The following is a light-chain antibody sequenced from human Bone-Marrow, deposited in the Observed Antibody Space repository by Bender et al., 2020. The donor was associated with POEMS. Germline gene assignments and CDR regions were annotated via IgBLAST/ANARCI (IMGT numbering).Light chain of an antibody. CDR1: NLGEKY. CDR2: EDT. Sequence: SYELTQAPSVSVSPGQPAIITCSGNNLGEKYASWYQQKPGQSPVLVIYEDTKRPSGIPERFSASSSGTMATLTISGARVDDEADYYCCSTDNSGDLWVFGGGTRLTVL. V-gene: IGLV3-10*01. J-gene: IGLJ3*02. CDR3: CSTDNSGDLWV.